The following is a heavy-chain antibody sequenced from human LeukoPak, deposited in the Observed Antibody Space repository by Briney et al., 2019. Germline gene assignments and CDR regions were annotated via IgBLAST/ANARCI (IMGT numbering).Heavy chain of an antibody. CDR3: ARDRWSGSYGGNFNY. Sequence: GGSLRLSCAASGFTFSSYAMHWVRQAPGKGLEWVAVISYDGSNKYYADSVKGRFTISRDNSKNTLYLQMNSLRAEDTAVYYCARDRWSGSYGGNFNYWGQGTLVTVSS. V-gene: IGHV3-30*04. CDR2: ISYDGSNK. CDR1: GFTFSSYA. J-gene: IGHJ4*02. D-gene: IGHD1-26*01.